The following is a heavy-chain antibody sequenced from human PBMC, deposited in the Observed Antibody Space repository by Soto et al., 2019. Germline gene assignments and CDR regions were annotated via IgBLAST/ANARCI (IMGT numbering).Heavy chain of an antibody. CDR2: INHSGST. CDR1: GGSFSGYY. J-gene: IGHJ4*02. D-gene: IGHD3-10*01. V-gene: IGHV4-34*01. CDR3: ARRYYYGSGSH. Sequence: SETLSLTCAVYGGSFSGYYWSWIRQPPGKGLEWIGEINHSGSTNYNPSLKSRVTISVDTSKNQFSLKLSSVTAADTAVYYCARRYYYGSGSHWGQGTLVTVSS.